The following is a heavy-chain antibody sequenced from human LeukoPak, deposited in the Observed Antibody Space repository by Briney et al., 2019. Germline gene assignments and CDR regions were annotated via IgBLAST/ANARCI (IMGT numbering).Heavy chain of an antibody. CDR3: ARDQEGFDY. V-gene: IGHV1-46*01. J-gene: IGHJ4*02. CDR2: IYPRDGST. CDR1: GYTFTSNY. Sequence: ASVKVSCKASGYTFTSNYIHWVRQAPGQGLEWMGMIYPRDGSTSYAQKFQGRVTVSRDTSTSTVHMELSGLRSEDTAVYYCARDQEGFDYWGQGTLVTVSS.